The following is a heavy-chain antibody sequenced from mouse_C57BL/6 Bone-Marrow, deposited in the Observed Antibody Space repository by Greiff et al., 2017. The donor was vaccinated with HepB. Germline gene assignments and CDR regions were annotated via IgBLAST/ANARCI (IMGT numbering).Heavy chain of an antibody. Sequence: VQLQQSGPVLVKPGASVKMSCKASGYTFTDYYMNWVKQSHGKSLEWIGVINPYNGGTSYNQKFKGKATLTVDKSSSTAYMQLSSLTSEDSAVYYCARELWLRQTGFDYWGQGTTLTVSS. CDR3: ARELWLRQTGFDY. CDR2: INPYNGGT. D-gene: IGHD2-2*01. J-gene: IGHJ2*01. CDR1: GYTFTDYY. V-gene: IGHV1-19*01.